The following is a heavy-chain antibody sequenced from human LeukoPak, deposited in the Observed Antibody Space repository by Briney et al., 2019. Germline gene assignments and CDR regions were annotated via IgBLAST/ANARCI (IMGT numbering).Heavy chain of an antibody. CDR3: ARHPGVVIDPSYYYYGMDV. D-gene: IGHD3-3*01. CDR2: IYYSGST. CDR1: GGSISSSSYS. V-gene: IGHV4-39*01. J-gene: IGHJ6*02. Sequence: SETLSLTCTVSGGSISSSSYSWGWIRQPPGKGLEWIGSIYYSGSTYYNPSLKSRVTISVDTSKNQFSLKLSSVTAADMAVYYCARHPGVVIDPSYYYYGMDVWGQGTTVTVSS.